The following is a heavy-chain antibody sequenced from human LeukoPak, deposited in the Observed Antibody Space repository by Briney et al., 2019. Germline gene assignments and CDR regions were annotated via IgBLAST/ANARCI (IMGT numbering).Heavy chain of an antibody. Sequence: GGSLRLSCAASGLTFSSYWMSWVRQAPGKGLEWVANIKQDGSEKYYVDSVKGRFTISRDNAKNSLYLQMNSLRAEDTAVYYCARGPSIWGMAAWGQGTLVTVSS. V-gene: IGHV3-7*01. CDR3: ARGPSIWGMAA. CDR2: IKQDGSEK. CDR1: GLTFSSYW. D-gene: IGHD6-13*01. J-gene: IGHJ5*02.